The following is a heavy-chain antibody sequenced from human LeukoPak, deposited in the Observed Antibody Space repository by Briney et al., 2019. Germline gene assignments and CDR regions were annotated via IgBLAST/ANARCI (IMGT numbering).Heavy chain of an antibody. Sequence: SETLSLTCSVSGDSISTYHWNWIRKPPGKGLEWIAFMQSSGNSNYNPSLKSRVTMFVDTSKNQFVLNLRSVTAADTAVYYCARDAAVAGKPLVYWGQGTLVTVSS. D-gene: IGHD6-19*01. CDR2: MQSSGNS. CDR1: GDSISTYH. CDR3: ARDAAVAGKPLVY. V-gene: IGHV4-59*01. J-gene: IGHJ4*02.